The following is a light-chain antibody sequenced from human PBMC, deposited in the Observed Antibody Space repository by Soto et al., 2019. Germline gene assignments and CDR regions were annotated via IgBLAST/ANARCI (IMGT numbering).Light chain of an antibody. CDR3: QQYYSYPLYT. V-gene: IGKV1-8*01. Sequence: AIRLTQAPSSVSASTGDRVAISFRASQGISSDLAWYQQKPGKAPKLLIYAASTLQSGVPSRFSGSGSGTDFTLTISCLQSEDFATYYCQQYYSYPLYTFGQGTRLEIK. CDR2: AAS. J-gene: IGKJ5*01. CDR1: QGISSD.